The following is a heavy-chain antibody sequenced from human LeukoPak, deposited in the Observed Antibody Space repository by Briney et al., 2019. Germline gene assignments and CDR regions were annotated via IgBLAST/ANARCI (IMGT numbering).Heavy chain of an antibody. J-gene: IGHJ4*02. D-gene: IGHD5-18*01. CDR3: ARGAYSYGFFYFDY. Sequence: SETLSLACTVSNDSISSGDYYWNWIRQPPGKGLEWIGYIFHRGGTSYNPSLKSRILFSVDTSQNQFSLKLSSVTAADTAVYYCARGAYSYGFFYFDYWGQGTLVTVSS. CDR1: NDSISSGDYY. V-gene: IGHV4-30-4*01. CDR2: IFHRGGT.